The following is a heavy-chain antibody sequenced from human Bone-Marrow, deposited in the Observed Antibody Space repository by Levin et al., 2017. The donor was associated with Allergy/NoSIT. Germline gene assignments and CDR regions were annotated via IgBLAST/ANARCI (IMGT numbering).Heavy chain of an antibody. D-gene: IGHD4-17*01. CDR1: GFTFSSYA. V-gene: IGHV3-23*01. CDR3: ARAFGDYVNWFDP. J-gene: IGHJ5*02. Sequence: GGSLRLSCAASGFTFSSYAMSWVRQTPGKGLEWVSAISGSGGNTYYADSVKGRFTISRDNSKNTLYLQMNSLGAEDTAVYYCARAFGDYVNWFDPWGQGTPVTVSS. CDR2: ISGSGGNT.